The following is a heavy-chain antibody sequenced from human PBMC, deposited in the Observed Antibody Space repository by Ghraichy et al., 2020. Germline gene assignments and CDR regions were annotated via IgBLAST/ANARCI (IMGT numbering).Heavy chain of an antibody. J-gene: IGHJ4*02. Sequence: SETLSLTCTVSGGSVSSGSYYWSWIRQPPGKGLEWIGYIYYSGSTNYNPSLMSRVTISVDTSKNQFSLKLSSVTAADTAVYYCARRALFGDYADYWGQG. CDR3: ARRALFGDYADY. D-gene: IGHD3-10*01. CDR1: GGSVSSGSYY. V-gene: IGHV4-61*01. CDR2: IYYSGST.